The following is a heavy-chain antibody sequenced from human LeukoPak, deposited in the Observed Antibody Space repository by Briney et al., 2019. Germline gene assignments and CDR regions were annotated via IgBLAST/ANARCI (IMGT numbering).Heavy chain of an antibody. D-gene: IGHD5-18*01. CDR2: INHSGST. Sequence: NPSETLSLTCTVSGYSISSGYYWGWIRQPPGKGLEWIGEINHSGSTNYNPSLKSRVTISVDTSKNQFSLKLSSVTAADTAVYYCASHTAMVTLGWFDPWGQGTLVTVSS. CDR3: ASHTAMVTLGWFDP. J-gene: IGHJ5*02. CDR1: GYSISSGYY. V-gene: IGHV4-38-2*02.